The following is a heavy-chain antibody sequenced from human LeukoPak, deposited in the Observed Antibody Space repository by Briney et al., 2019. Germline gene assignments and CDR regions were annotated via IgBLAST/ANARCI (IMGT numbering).Heavy chain of an antibody. D-gene: IGHD3-22*01. CDR2: LNPICCVA. V-gene: IGHV1-2*02. CDR3: AIVFNYYDTSGYYI. Sequence: ASVTVSCTASGYTFTVYFLHWVRQAPGQGGEWMGWLNPICCVATFAQKFQGPFTMTRATSVSTAYMDLSSLRSDDTAVYYCAIVFNYYDTSGYYIWGQGTLVPVSS. CDR1: GYTFTVYF. J-gene: IGHJ4*02.